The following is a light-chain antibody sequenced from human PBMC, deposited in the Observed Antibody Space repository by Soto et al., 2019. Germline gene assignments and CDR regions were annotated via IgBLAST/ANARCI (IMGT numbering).Light chain of an antibody. CDR2: GAS. CDR1: QTVPSS. J-gene: IGKJ5*01. Sequence: EIVLTQSPATLSVSPGEGGTLSWMSSQTVPSSIAWYQKKPGQAPSLLIYGASTRATGVPDRFSGTGSGTELTLTISSLKSEDYAVYYCQQYKSWPPITFGQGTLLEIK. V-gene: IGKV3-15*01. CDR3: QQYKSWPPIT.